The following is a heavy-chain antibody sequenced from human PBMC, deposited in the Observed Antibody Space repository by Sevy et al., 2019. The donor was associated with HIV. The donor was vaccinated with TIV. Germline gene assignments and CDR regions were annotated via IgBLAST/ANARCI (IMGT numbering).Heavy chain of an antibody. CDR2: IKQDGSEK. V-gene: IGHV3-7*01. D-gene: IGHD3-22*01. CDR3: ARTYYYDSSGYDY. J-gene: IGHJ4*02. CDR1: GFTFSSYW. Sequence: GPLRLSCAASGFTFSSYWMSWVRQAPGKGLEWVANIKQDGSEKYYVDSVKGRFTISRDNAKNSLYLQMNSLRAEDTAVYYCARTYYYDSSGYDYWGQGTLVTVSS.